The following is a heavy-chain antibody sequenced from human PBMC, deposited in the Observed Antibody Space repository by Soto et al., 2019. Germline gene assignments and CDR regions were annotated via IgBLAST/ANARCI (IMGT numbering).Heavy chain of an antibody. D-gene: IGHD3-3*01. V-gene: IGHV3-30*18. CDR1: GFTFGNYG. J-gene: IGHJ4*02. CDR3: AKGSACARDFDY. CDR2: TSYDGTNK. Sequence: GGSLRLSCTGSGFTFGNYGMHWVRQSPGKGLEWVASTSYDGTNKYYADSLKGRVTISRDNSKKMVYLQMTSLGPEDTAVYYCAKGSACARDFDYWGQGALVTVSS.